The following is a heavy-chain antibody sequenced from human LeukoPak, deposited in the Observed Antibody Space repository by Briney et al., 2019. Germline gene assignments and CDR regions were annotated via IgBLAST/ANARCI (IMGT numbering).Heavy chain of an antibody. J-gene: IGHJ4*02. Sequence: PSETLSLTCTVSGGSISSGGYYWSWIRQHPGKGLEWIGYIYYSGSTYYNPSLKSRVAISVDTSKNQFSLKLSSVTAADTAVYYCARGTRYSSSWYSPDYWGRGTLVTVSS. V-gene: IGHV4-31*03. CDR3: ARGTRYSSSWYSPDY. CDR2: IYYSGST. D-gene: IGHD6-13*01. CDR1: GGSISSGGYY.